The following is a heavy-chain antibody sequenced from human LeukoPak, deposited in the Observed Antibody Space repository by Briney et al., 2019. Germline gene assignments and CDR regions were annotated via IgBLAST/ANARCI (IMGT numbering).Heavy chain of an antibody. D-gene: IGHD5-18*01. J-gene: IGHJ5*02. CDR3: GQGYSYGPYAS. CDR1: GFTFSSYW. Sequence: GGSLRLSCAASGFTFSSYWMHWVRQAPGKGLGWVSRINRDGSSTRYADSVKGRFTIARDNAKNTLYLKTKSPRAEDRVVYYCGQGYSYGPYASWGKGPLVTVSS. CDR2: INRDGSST. V-gene: IGHV3-74*01.